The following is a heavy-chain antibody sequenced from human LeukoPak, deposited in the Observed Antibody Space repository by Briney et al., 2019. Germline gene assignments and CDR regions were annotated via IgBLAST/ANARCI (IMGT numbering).Heavy chain of an antibody. CDR3: ARHHDSSGYYFY. CDR1: GGSISSYY. V-gene: IGHV4-59*08. CDR2: IYYSGST. Sequence: PSETLSLTRTVSGGSISSYYWSWIRQPPGKGLEWIGYIYYSGSTNYNPSLKSRVTLSVDTSKNQFSLKLSSVPAADTAVYYCARHHDSSGYYFYWGQGTLVTVSS. J-gene: IGHJ4*02. D-gene: IGHD3-22*01.